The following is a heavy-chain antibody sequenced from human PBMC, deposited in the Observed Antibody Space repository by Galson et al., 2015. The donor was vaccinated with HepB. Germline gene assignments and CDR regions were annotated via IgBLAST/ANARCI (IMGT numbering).Heavy chain of an antibody. V-gene: IGHV3-53*01. Sequence: SLRLSCAASGFTVSINHMTWVRQAPGKGLEWVSVIYSGGSTSYAGSVKGRFTISRDNSKNTLYLQMNSLRAEDTALYYCARCYGSREMYYFDYWGQGALVTVSS. CDR1: GFTVSINH. D-gene: IGHD2-2*01. J-gene: IGHJ4*02. CDR2: IYSGGST. CDR3: ARCYGSREMYYFDY.